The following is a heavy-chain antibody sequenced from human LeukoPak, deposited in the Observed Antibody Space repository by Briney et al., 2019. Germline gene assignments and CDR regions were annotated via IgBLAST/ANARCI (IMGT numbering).Heavy chain of an antibody. V-gene: IGHV3-15*01. J-gene: IGHJ4*02. Sequence: GGSLRLSCTASGFTFTDTWMTWVRQAPGKGLEWVGRIKSNSDGGTTDYAVPVKGRFSISRDGSKSTLYLQIYSLKTEDTAVYYCTTVHGAGPVNFDHWGQGSLVTVSS. CDR1: GFTFTDTW. D-gene: IGHD3-10*01. CDR2: IKSNSDGGTT. CDR3: TTVHGAGPVNFDH.